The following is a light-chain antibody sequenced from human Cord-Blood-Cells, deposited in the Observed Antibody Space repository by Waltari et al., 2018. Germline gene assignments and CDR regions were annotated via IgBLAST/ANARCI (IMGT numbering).Light chain of an antibody. CDR1: SSDVGSYHL. CDR2: EGS. Sequence: QSALTQPAPVSGSPGQSITISCTGTSSDVGSYHLVSWYQQHPGKAPKLMIYEGSKRPSGVSNRFSGSKSGNTASLTISGLQAEDEADYYCCSYAGSSTYVFGTGTKVTVL. J-gene: IGLJ1*01. V-gene: IGLV2-23*01. CDR3: CSYAGSSTYV.